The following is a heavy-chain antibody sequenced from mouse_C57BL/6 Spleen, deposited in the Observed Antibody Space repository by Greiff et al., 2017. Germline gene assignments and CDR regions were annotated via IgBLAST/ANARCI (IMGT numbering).Heavy chain of an antibody. D-gene: IGHD2-2*01. CDR3: AIYGYDGRADY. V-gene: IGHV5-17*01. Sequence: EVNVVESGGGLVKPGGSLKLSCAASGFTFSDYGMHWVRQAPEKGLEWVAYISRGSSTLYYADTVKGRFTISRDNAKNTLFLQMTSLRSEDTAMYYCAIYGYDGRADYWGQGTTLTVSS. J-gene: IGHJ2*01. CDR2: ISRGSSTL. CDR1: GFTFSDYG.